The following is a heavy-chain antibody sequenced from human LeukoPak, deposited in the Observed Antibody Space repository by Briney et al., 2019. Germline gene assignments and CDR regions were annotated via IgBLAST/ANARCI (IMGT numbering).Heavy chain of an antibody. V-gene: IGHV3-11*04. CDR3: AGRAYYYYGMDV. CDR2: ISSSGSTI. J-gene: IGHJ6*02. Sequence: GGSLRLSCAASGFTFSDYYMGWICQAPGKGLEWVSYISSSGSTIYYADSVKGRFTISRDNAKNSLYLQMNSLRAEDTAVYYCAGRAYYYYGMDVWGQGTTVTVSS. CDR1: GFTFSDYY.